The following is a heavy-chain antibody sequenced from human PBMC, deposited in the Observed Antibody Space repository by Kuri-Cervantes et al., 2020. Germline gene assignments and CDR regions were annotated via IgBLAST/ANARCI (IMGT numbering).Heavy chain of an antibody. Sequence: GESLKISCAASGFAFSSYGMHWLRQAPGKGLEWVAVIWFDGGNQFYVDSVKGRFTISRDNSKNTVYLQMENLRGEDTGVYCCAREGATSGSFDFWGQGTPVTVSS. CDR1: GFAFSSYG. CDR3: AREGATSGSFDF. CDR2: IWFDGGNQ. D-gene: IGHD1-26*01. V-gene: IGHV3-30*19. J-gene: IGHJ4*02.